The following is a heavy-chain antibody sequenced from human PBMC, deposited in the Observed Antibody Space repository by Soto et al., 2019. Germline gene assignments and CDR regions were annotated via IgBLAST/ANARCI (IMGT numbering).Heavy chain of an antibody. CDR1: GFTFSSYG. J-gene: IGHJ4*02. D-gene: IGHD3-10*01. Sequence: QVQLVESGGGVVQPGRSLRLSCAASGFTFSSYGMHWVRQAPGKGLEWVAVISYNGNDKYHVDSVKGRFTISRDNSKNTLYQQMNSLRAEDTAVYYCAKDSGRGSADYYFDYWGQGTLVTVSS. CDR3: AKDSGRGSADYYFDY. CDR2: ISYNGNDK. V-gene: IGHV3-30*18.